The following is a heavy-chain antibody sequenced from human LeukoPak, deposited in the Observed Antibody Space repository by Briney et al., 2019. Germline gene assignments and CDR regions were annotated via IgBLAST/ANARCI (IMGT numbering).Heavy chain of an antibody. D-gene: IGHD5-12*01. CDR1: GGSFSGYY. Sequence: SETLSLTCAVYGGSFSGYYWSWIRQPPGKGLEWIGEINHSGSTNYNPSLKSRVTISVDTSKSQFSLKLSSVTAADTAVYYCARQWGYGRVFDYWGQGTLVTVSS. CDR2: INHSGST. V-gene: IGHV4-34*01. J-gene: IGHJ4*02. CDR3: ARQWGYGRVFDY.